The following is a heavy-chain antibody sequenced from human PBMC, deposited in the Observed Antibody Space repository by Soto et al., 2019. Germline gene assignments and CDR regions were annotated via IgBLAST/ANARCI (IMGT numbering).Heavy chain of an antibody. V-gene: IGHV3-7*03. CDR1: GFTFSSYW. J-gene: IGHJ6*02. CDR3: ARDPQPPIQNYYYYYYGMDV. Sequence: PGGSLRLSCAASGFTFSSYWMSWVRQAPGKGLEWVANIKQDGSEKYYVDSVKGRFTISRDNAKNSLYLQMNSLRAEDTAVYYCARDPQPPIQNYYYYYYGMDVWGQGTTVTVSS. D-gene: IGHD1-7*01. CDR2: IKQDGSEK.